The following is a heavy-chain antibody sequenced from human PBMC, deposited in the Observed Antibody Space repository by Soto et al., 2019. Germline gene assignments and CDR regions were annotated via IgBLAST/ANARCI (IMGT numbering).Heavy chain of an antibody. J-gene: IGHJ4*02. D-gene: IGHD3-22*01. CDR3: AKDSGSCYFLLSDYVDY. V-gene: IGHV3-9*01. Sequence: PVGSLRLSCAASGFTFDDYAMHWVRQAPGKGLEWVSGISWNSGSIGYADSVKGRFTISRDNAKNSLYLQMKSLRAEDTALYYCAKDSGSCYFLLSDYVDYWGQGSL. CDR2: ISWNSGSI. CDR1: GFTFDDYA.